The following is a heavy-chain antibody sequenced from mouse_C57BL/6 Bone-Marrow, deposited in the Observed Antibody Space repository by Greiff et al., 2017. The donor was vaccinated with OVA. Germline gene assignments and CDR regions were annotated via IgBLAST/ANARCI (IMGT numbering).Heavy chain of an antibody. CDR2: IRNKANNHAT. CDR3: TRDYGSSHYYAMDY. V-gene: IGHV6-6*01. CDR1: GFTFSDAW. D-gene: IGHD1-1*01. J-gene: IGHJ4*01. Sequence: EVMLVESGGGLVQPGGSMKLSCAASGFTFSDAWMDWVRQSPEKGLEWVAEIRNKANNHATYYAESVKGRFTISRDDSKSSVYLQMNSLRAEDTGIYYCTRDYGSSHYYAMDYWGQGTSVTVSS.